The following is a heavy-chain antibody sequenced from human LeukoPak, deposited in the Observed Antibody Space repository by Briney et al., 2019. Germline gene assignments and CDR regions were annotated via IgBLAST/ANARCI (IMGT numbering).Heavy chain of an antibody. D-gene: IGHD5-18*01. CDR1: GFTFSSYG. CDR3: AKADGYSYGVYFDY. Sequence: PGGALRLSCAASGFTFSSYGMHWVRQAPGKGLEWVAVISYDGSNKYYADSVKGRFTISRDNSKNTLYLQMNSLRAEDTAVYYCAKADGYSYGVYFDYWGQGTLVTVSP. V-gene: IGHV3-30*18. CDR2: ISYDGSNK. J-gene: IGHJ4*02.